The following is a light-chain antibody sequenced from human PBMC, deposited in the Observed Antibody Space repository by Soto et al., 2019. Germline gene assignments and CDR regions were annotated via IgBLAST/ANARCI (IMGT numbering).Light chain of an antibody. CDR3: CSYAGRSTVV. V-gene: IGLV2-23*01. J-gene: IGLJ2*01. Sequence: QSALTQPASVSGSPGQSITISCTGTSGDIGTYNLVSWYQQYPGRAPKLIIFEGNKRPSGVSSRFSASKSGYTASLAISGLQAEDEADCHCCSYAGRSTVVCGGGTKLTVL. CDR2: EGN. CDR1: SGDIGTYNL.